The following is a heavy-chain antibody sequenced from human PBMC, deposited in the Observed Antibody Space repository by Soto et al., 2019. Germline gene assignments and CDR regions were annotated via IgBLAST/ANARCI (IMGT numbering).Heavy chain of an antibody. CDR3: AREVTVASYSFDF. J-gene: IGHJ4*02. V-gene: IGHV1-69*13. Sequence: VASVKVSCKASGGTFNNYALSWVRQAPGQGLEWMGGIIPIFNSANYAQKFQGRVTITADDSTSTAYMELRSLRPDDTAVYYCAREVTVASYSFDFWGQGTLVTVS. CDR1: GGTFNNYA. CDR2: IIPIFNSA. D-gene: IGHD5-12*01.